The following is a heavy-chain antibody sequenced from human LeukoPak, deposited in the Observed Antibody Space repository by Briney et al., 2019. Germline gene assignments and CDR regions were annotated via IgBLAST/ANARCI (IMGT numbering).Heavy chain of an antibody. D-gene: IGHD3-22*01. CDR2: INAGNGNT. Sequence: ASVKVSCKASGYTFTTYAMHWVRQAPGQRLEWMGWINAGNGNTKYSQKFQARVTITRDTSASTAYMELSSLRSEDTAVYYCARRYYDSSELAFDIWGQGTMVTVSS. CDR1: GYTFTTYA. CDR3: ARRYYDSSELAFDI. J-gene: IGHJ3*02. V-gene: IGHV1-3*01.